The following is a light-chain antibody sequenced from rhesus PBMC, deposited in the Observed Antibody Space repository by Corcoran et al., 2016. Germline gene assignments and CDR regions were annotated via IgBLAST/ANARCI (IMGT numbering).Light chain of an antibody. V-gene: IGLV2S7*01. CDR2: EVT. CDR1: NSDVGKYDY. J-gene: IGLJ1*01. Sequence: QSAPTQPPSVSGSPGQSVTISCTGTNSDVGKYDYVSWYQQHPGKAPKLMIYEVTERPSGVSDRFSGSKYDNTASLSISGLQAEDGADYYCCSYTTNSTYIFGVGTRLTVL. CDR3: CSYTTNSTYI.